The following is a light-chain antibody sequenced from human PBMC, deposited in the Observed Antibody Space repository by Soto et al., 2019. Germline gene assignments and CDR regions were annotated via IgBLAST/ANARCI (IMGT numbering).Light chain of an antibody. CDR2: DAS. CDR1: QSSRYW. J-gene: IGKJ1*01. CDR3: QQYNILST. V-gene: IGKV1-5*01. Sequence: EIPMTQSASTLSASVGDRVSIXCRASQSSRYWIHWYQQRTGKAPKRLIYDASTLESGVTTRFSGSGCGKEFIITISRLHPDDFATYYCQQYNILSTFGQGTKVDIK.